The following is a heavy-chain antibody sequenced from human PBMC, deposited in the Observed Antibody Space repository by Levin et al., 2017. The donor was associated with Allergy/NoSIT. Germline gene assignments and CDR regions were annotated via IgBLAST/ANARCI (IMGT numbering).Heavy chain of an antibody. CDR2: IYARGNT. CDR1: CFSFPFSS. CDR3: ARETVGPRIIMTLVAPWGYYDY. J-gene: IGHJ4*02. D-gene: IGHD3-22*01. Sequence: LTSPASCFSFPFSSFHCIRQPAGKGLECIGRIYARGNTNYNPSLKSRVTMSFSPSKNQVSLNLSSVTAADTAVYFCARETVGPRIIMTLVAPWGYYDYWGQGTLVTVSS. V-gene: IGHV4-4*07.